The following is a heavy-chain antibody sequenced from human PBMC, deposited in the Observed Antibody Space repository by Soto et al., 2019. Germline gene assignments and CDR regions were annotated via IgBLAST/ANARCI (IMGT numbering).Heavy chain of an antibody. J-gene: IGHJ4*02. Sequence: PSETLSLTCAVYRGSFSGDYWRWIRQPPGRGLEWSGAVNHSGSTNYNPSLRSRVTFSVVMXKNQFTLKLRSVNAADTAVYYCARAQHNYYGSGRYFDYWGKGTLVTVSS. CDR2: VNHSGST. CDR3: ARAQHNYYGSGRYFDY. V-gene: IGHV4-34*01. CDR1: RGSFSGDY. D-gene: IGHD3-10*01.